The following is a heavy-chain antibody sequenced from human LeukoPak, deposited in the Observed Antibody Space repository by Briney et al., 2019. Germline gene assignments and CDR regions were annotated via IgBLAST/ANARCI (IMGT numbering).Heavy chain of an antibody. Sequence: ASVKVSCKASGFPFTSDGISWVRQAPGQGLEWMGWISACNGNTNYAQKLQGRVTMTTDKSTSTPYLELRSLKSDDQAVYYCSIWWAYSWVFFPYWRERTLVTVSS. CDR1: GFPFTSDG. CDR2: ISACNGNT. J-gene: IGHJ4*02. CDR3: SIWWAYSWVFFPY. V-gene: IGHV1-18*01. D-gene: IGHD4/OR15-4a*01.